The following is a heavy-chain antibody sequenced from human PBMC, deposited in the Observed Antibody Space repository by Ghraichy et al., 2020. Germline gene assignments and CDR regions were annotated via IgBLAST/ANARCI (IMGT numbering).Heavy chain of an antibody. V-gene: IGHV4-34*01. CDR2: INHSGST. Sequence: SETLSLTCAVYGGSFSGYYWSWIRQPPGKGLEWIGEINHSGSTNYNPSLKSRVTISVDTSKNQFSLKLSSVTAADTAVYYCAREGRERVGPLNWFDPWGQGTLVTVSS. CDR3: AREGRERVGPLNWFDP. CDR1: GGSFSGYY. J-gene: IGHJ5*02. D-gene: IGHD1-1*01.